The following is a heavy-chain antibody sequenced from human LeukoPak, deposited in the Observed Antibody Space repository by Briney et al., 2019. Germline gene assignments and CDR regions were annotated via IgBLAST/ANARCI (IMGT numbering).Heavy chain of an antibody. CDR2: ISGSGGST. J-gene: IGHJ4*02. CDR1: GFTFSSYA. D-gene: IGHD2-2*01. Sequence: GGSLRLSCAASGFTFSSYAMSWVRQAPGKGLEWVSAISGSGGSTYYADSVKGRFTISRDNSKNTLYLQMNSLRAEDTAVYYCAKSTDIVVVPAANPSAYWGQGTLVTVSS. V-gene: IGHV3-23*01. CDR3: AKSTDIVVVPAANPSAY.